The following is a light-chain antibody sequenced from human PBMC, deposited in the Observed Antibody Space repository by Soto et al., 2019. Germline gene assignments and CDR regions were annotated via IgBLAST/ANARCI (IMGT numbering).Light chain of an antibody. CDR3: LQDYNYPLT. J-gene: IGKJ4*01. V-gene: IGKV1-6*01. CDR2: AAS. Sequence: AIQMTQSPSSLSASVGDRVTITCRASQGIRNDLGWYQQKPGEAPKLLIYAASSLQSGVPSRFSGSGSGTDFTPTISSLQPEDFATYYCLQDYNYPLTFGGGTKVDIK. CDR1: QGIRND.